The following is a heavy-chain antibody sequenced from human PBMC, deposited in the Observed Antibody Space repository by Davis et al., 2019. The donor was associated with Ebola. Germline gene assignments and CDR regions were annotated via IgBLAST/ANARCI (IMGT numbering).Heavy chain of an antibody. CDR2: INHSGST. Sequence: MPSETLSLTCAVYGGSFSGYYWSWIRQPPGKGLEWIGEINHSGSTNYNPSLKSRVTISVDTSKNQFSLKLSSVTAADTAVYYCARGQVVWPRFDPWGQGNLVIVSS. V-gene: IGHV4-34*01. D-gene: IGHD2-15*01. CDR3: ARGQVVWPRFDP. J-gene: IGHJ5*02. CDR1: GGSFSGYY.